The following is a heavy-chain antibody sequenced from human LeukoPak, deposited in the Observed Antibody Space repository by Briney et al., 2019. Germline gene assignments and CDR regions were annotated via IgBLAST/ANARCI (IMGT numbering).Heavy chain of an antibody. J-gene: IGHJ4*02. Sequence: SETLSLTCTVSDGAITGYYWGWIRQPPGKGLEWIGRIYTSGSTNYNPSLKSRVTISVDTSKNQFSLKLSSVTAADTAVYYCARDGNYYDSSGPFDYWGQGTLVTVSS. V-gene: IGHV4-4*08. CDR1: DGAITGYY. CDR3: ARDGNYYDSSGPFDY. CDR2: IYTSGST. D-gene: IGHD3-22*01.